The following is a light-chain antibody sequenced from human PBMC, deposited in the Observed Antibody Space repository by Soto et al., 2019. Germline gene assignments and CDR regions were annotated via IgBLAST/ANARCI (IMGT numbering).Light chain of an antibody. Sequence: DIQMTQSPSSLSASIGDRVTITCRASQSIRSYLNWYHQKPGKAPKLLIYAASSLQSEVPSRFSGRGSGTDFTLTISSLQPEDFASYYCQQSYSTPYAFGQWTKLEIK. CDR3: QQSYSTPYA. CDR1: QSIRSY. J-gene: IGKJ2*01. V-gene: IGKV1-39*01. CDR2: AAS.